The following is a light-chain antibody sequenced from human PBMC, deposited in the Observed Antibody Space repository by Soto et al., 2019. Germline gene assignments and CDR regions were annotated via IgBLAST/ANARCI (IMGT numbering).Light chain of an antibody. CDR3: QQYDTYPVT. CDR1: QNNHTS. V-gene: IGKV1-5*01. Sequence: DIQMTQSPSTLSASVGVRVTVTRRSSQNNHTSLAWYQQKPGRAPKLLIYGASNRGSGVSSKFSGSGSGTEFTLTLSPLQPDDVATYYCQQYDTYPVTFGGGTKVDIK. J-gene: IGKJ4*01. CDR2: GAS.